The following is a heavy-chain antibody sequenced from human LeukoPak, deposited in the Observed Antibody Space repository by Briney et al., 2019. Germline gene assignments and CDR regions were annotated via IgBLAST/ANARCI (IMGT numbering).Heavy chain of an antibody. CDR3: ARDGDSAFAI. CDR2: IYYSGST. D-gene: IGHD3-3*01. V-gene: IGHV4-59*01. J-gene: IGHJ3*02. CDR1: GGSISSYY. Sequence: PSETLSLTCTVSGGSISSYYWSWIRQPPGKGLEWIGYIYYSGSTNYNPSLKSRVAISVDTSKNQFSLKLSSVTAADTAVYYCARDGDSAFAIWGQGTMVTVSS.